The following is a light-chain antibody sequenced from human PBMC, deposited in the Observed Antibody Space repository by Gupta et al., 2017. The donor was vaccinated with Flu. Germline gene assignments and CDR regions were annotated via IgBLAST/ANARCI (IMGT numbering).Light chain of an antibody. Sequence: SVGDRVTINCRASQSISNYLNGYQQKPGEHPKLLVYRASSLQSGVPSRFSSSGSGTDYTLTISGLQREDCATDFCQQSYSSPRLTFGPGTKVDIK. J-gene: IGKJ3*01. CDR2: RAS. V-gene: IGKV1-39*01. CDR3: QQSYSSPRLT. CDR1: QSISNY.